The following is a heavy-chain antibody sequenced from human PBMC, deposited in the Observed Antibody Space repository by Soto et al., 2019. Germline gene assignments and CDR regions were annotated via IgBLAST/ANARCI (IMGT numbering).Heavy chain of an antibody. CDR2: IYYSGST. CDR3: ARELPYGDYWFDP. Sequence: QVQLQESGPGLVKPSQTLSLTCTVSGGSISSGGYYWSWIRQHPGKGLEWIGYIYYSGSTYYNPSLKRRVTIAVDTSKNQFSLKLSSVTAADTAVYYCARELPYGDYWFDPWGQGTLVTVSS. CDR1: GGSISSGGYY. D-gene: IGHD4-17*01. J-gene: IGHJ5*02. V-gene: IGHV4-31*03.